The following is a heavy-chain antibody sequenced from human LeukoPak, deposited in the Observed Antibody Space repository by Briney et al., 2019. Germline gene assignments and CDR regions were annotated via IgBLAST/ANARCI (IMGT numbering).Heavy chain of an antibody. Sequence: GGSLRLSCAASGFTFSSYEMNWVRQAPGKGLEWVSYISSSGSTIYYADSVKGRFTISRDNAKNSLYLQMNSLRGEDTAVYYCASGPSTVTKDYFDFWGQGTLVTVSS. CDR2: ISSSGSTI. CDR1: GFTFSSYE. J-gene: IGHJ4*02. D-gene: IGHD4-17*01. V-gene: IGHV3-48*03. CDR3: ASGPSTVTKDYFDF.